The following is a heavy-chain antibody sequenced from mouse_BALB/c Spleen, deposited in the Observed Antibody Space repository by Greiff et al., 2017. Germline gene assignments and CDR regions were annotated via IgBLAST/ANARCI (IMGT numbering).Heavy chain of an antibody. CDR2: IYPGDGDT. J-gene: IGHJ2*01. D-gene: IGHD2-4*01. Sequence: VKLMESGAELVRPGSSVKISCKASGYAFSSYWMNWVKQRPGQGLEWIGQIYPGDGDTNYNGKFKGKATLTADKSSSTAYMQLSSLTSEDSAVYFCARFDYDLYYFDYWGQGTTLTVSS. CDR1: GYAFSSYW. V-gene: IGHV1-80*01. CDR3: ARFDYDLYYFDY.